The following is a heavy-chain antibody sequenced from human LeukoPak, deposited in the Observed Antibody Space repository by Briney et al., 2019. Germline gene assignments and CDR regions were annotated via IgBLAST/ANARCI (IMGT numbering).Heavy chain of an antibody. D-gene: IGHD6-19*01. CDR2: IYPGDSDT. J-gene: IGHJ5*02. Sequence: GDSLKSSCKGSGYSFISYWIGWVRQMPGKGLEWTGIIYPGDSDTRYSPSFQGQVTISADKSISTAYLQWSSLKASDTAIYYCARGGLSGWYYWFDPWGQGTLVTVSS. V-gene: IGHV5-51*01. CDR3: ARGGLSGWYYWFDP. CDR1: GYSFISYW.